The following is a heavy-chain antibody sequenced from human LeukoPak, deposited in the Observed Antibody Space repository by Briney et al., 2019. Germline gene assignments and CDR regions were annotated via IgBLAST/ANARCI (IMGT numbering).Heavy chain of an antibody. CDR2: IGHDGINK. D-gene: IGHD3-22*01. CDR1: GFTFNSYG. Sequence: PGGSLRLSCAASGFTFNSYGMHWVRQAPGKGLEWVAYIGHDGINKYYVDSVKGRFTISRDSSKNTLHLQMNSLRAEDTAVYYCARDVRIYYYDSSPDYWGQGTLVTVSS. V-gene: IGHV3-30*02. CDR3: ARDVRIYYYDSSPDY. J-gene: IGHJ4*02.